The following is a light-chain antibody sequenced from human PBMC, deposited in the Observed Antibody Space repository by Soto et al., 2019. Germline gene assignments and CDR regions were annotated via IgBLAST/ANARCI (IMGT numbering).Light chain of an antibody. J-gene: IGKJ5*01. CDR1: ESVISH. CDR2: GSS. Sequence: IVMTQSPATLAVSPGQRATLSCRASESVISHLAWYQQKPGQAPRLLIYGSSTRATGIPARFSGSESGTEFTLTISSLEPEDFAVYYCQQRSNWPPPITFGQGTRLQIK. V-gene: IGKV3-15*01. CDR3: QQRSNWPPPIT.